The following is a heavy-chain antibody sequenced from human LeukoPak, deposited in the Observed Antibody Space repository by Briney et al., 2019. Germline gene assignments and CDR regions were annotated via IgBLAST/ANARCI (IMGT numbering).Heavy chain of an antibody. V-gene: IGHV1-69*04. Sequence: GASVKVSCKASGGTFSSYAISWVRQAPGQGLEWMGRIIPILGIANYAQKFQGRVTITADKSTSTAYMELSSLRSEDTAVYYCARDQQPIAAAAIGDYYYGMDVWGQGTTVTVSS. J-gene: IGHJ6*02. D-gene: IGHD6-13*01. CDR3: ARDQQPIAAAAIGDYYYGMDV. CDR2: IIPILGIA. CDR1: GGTFSSYA.